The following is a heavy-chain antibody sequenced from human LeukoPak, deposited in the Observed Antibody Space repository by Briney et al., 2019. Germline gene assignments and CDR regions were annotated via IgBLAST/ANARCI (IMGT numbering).Heavy chain of an antibody. Sequence: GSLRLSCSASGFTFSSYAMSWVRQPPGKGLEWSGEIYHSGSTNYNPSLKSRVTISVDKSKNQFSLKLSSVTAADTAVYYCATTGEEFDYWGQGTLVTVSS. CDR2: IYHSGST. V-gene: IGHV4-4*02. CDR3: ATTGEEFDY. J-gene: IGHJ4*02. D-gene: IGHD1-1*01. CDR1: GFTFSSYAM.